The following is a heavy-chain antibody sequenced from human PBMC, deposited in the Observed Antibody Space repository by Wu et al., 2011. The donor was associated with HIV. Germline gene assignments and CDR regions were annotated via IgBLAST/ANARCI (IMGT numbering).Heavy chain of an antibody. D-gene: IGHD2-2*01. J-gene: IGHJ6*03. CDR3: ARDHIVVVPAAPKPYYYYYMDV. Sequence: QVQLVQSGAEVKKPGASVKVSCKASGYTFTNSGINWVRQAPGQGLEWMGRISAYNGDTNYAQKFQGRVTMTTDTSTSTAYMELRSLRSDDTAFLYCARDHIVVVPAAPKPYYYYYMDVWGKGTTV. CDR2: ISAYNGDT. V-gene: IGHV1-18*01. CDR1: GYTFTNSG.